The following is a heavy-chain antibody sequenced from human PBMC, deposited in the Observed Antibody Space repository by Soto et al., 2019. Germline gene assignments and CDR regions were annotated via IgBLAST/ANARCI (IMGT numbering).Heavy chain of an antibody. Sequence: QVQLQESGPGLVKPSQTLSLTCTVSGGSISSGGYYWSWIRQLPGKGLGWIGYINYSGTTYYNPSPKRRSKMPTATQKKQFSLQLSSVAEEDTAVYYCARASMWFAELWGALDDWGQGMLVTVSS. J-gene: IGHJ4*02. V-gene: IGHV4-31*03. D-gene: IGHD3-10*01. CDR3: ARASMWFAELWGALDD. CDR1: GGSISSGGYY. CDR2: INYSGTT.